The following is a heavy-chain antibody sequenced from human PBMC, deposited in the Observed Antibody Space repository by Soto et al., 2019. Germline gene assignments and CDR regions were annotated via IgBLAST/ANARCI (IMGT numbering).Heavy chain of an antibody. CDR3: AHPSITPATNWFDP. J-gene: IGHJ5*02. Sequence: QITLKESGPTLVKPTQTLTLTCTFSGFSLTTSGVGVGWIRQPPGKALEWLALIYWNDDKRYNPSLKSRLTITKDPPNNPVGPPMTNMDPVDTATYYFAHPSITPATNWFDPWGLGTLVTVSS. D-gene: IGHD2-2*01. CDR1: GFSLTTSGVG. CDR2: IYWNDDK. V-gene: IGHV2-5*01.